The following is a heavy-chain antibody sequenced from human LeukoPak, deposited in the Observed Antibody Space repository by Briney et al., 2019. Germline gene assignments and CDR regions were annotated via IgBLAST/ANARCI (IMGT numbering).Heavy chain of an antibody. Sequence: SETLSLTCTVSGYSITSGYYWGWIRQAPGKGLEWIGSLYYRGSTYYNPSLKSRVTLLVDTSKNQFSLKLSSVTAADTAVYYCARETRNYYDSSGYYVFDYWGQGTLVTVSS. J-gene: IGHJ4*02. CDR1: GYSITSGYY. D-gene: IGHD3-22*01. CDR2: LYYRGST. V-gene: IGHV4-38-2*02. CDR3: ARETRNYYDSSGYYVFDY.